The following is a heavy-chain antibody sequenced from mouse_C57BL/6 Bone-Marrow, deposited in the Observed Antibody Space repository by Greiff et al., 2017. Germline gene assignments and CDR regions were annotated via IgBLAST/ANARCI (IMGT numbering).Heavy chain of an antibody. CDR3: VRGPYGSSPYYYAMDY. J-gene: IGHJ4*01. CDR2: IRSKSSNYAT. CDR1: GFTFNTYA. D-gene: IGHD1-1*01. V-gene: IGHV10-3*01. Sequence: EVQRVESGGGLVQPKGSLKLSCAASGFTFNTYAMHWVRQAPGKGLEWVARIRSKSSNYATYYADSVKDRFTISRDDSQSMLYLQMNNLKTEDTAMYYCVRGPYGSSPYYYAMDYWGQGTSVTVSS.